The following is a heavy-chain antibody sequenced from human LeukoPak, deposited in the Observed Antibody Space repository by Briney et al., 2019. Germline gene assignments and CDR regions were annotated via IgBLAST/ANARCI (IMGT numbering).Heavy chain of an antibody. J-gene: IGHJ1*01. V-gene: IGHV3-53*01. CDR1: GFTVSSNY. D-gene: IGHD2-15*01. Sequence: GGSLRLSCAASGFTVSSNYMSWVRQAPGKGLECVSVIYRGGSTYYADSVKGRFTISRDNSKNTLYLQMNSLRAEDTAVYYCATTDCSGGSCYLKAFQHWGQGTLVTVSS. CDR2: IYRGGST. CDR3: ATTDCSGGSCYLKAFQH.